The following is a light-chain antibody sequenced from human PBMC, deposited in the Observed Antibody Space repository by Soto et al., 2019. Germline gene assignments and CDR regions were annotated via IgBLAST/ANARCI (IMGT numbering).Light chain of an antibody. CDR1: QSVLYSSNNKNC. J-gene: IGKJ1*01. CDR2: WAY. CDR3: QQYCVRPWT. Sequence: DIVMTQSPDSLAVSLGERATINCESSQSVLYSSNNKNCLAWYQQKPGQPPKLLIYWAYIRESGVPDRFSGGGSRTDFTLTISGLQAEDVAVYYCQQYCVRPWTFGQGTKVVIK. V-gene: IGKV4-1*01.